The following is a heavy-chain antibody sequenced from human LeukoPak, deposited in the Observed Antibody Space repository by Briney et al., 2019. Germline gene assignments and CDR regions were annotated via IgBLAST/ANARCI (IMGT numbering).Heavy chain of an antibody. Sequence: PSETLSLTCTVSGGSISGYHRSWIRQPAGKGLEWIGRIYPSGSTNYNPSLKSRANLSVDTSKNQFSLKLTSVTAADAAVYYCARDVLYGSGSYRPVGFDPWGQGTLVTVSS. D-gene: IGHD3-10*01. CDR3: ARDVLYGSGSYRPVGFDP. V-gene: IGHV4-4*07. J-gene: IGHJ5*02. CDR1: GGSISGYH. CDR2: IYPSGST.